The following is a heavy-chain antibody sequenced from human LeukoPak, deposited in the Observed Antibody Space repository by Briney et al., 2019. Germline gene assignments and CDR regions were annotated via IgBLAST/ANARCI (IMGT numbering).Heavy chain of an antibody. Sequence: PSETLSLTCTVYGGSISSSSYYWGWIRQPPGKGLEWIGSIYYSGSTYYNPSLKSRVTISVDTSKNQFSLKLSSVTAADTAVYYCARVNVFLDYWGQGTLVTVSS. D-gene: IGHD2-21*01. CDR1: GGSISSSSYY. V-gene: IGHV4-39*07. J-gene: IGHJ4*02. CDR3: ARVNVFLDY. CDR2: IYYSGST.